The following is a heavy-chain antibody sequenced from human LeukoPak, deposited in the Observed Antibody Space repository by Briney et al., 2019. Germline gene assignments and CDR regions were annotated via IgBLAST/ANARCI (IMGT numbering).Heavy chain of an antibody. V-gene: IGHV4-39*01. D-gene: IGHD1-26*01. CDR2: IYYSGST. Sequence: SETLSLTCTVSGGSISRSSYNWGWIRQPPGKGLEWIGTIYYSGSTYDNPSLKSRITISVDTSKNQFALKLSAVTAAHTAVYYCARVGATTTADDAFDIWGQGTMVTVSS. J-gene: IGHJ3*02. CDR1: GGSISRSSYN. CDR3: ARVGATTTADDAFDI.